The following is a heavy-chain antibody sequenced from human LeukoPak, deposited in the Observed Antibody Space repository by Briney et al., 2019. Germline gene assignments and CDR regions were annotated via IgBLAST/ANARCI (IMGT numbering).Heavy chain of an antibody. J-gene: IGHJ4*02. CDR3: ARGIGSPLYYFDY. D-gene: IGHD3-10*01. CDR2: INTDGSST. Sequence: PGGSLRLSCAASGFTFSSYWMHWVRQAPGKGLVWVSRINTDGSSTNYADSVKGRFTISRDNAKNTLYLQMNSLTAEDTAVYYCARGIGSPLYYFDYWGQGTRVTVSS. CDR1: GFTFSSYW. V-gene: IGHV3-74*01.